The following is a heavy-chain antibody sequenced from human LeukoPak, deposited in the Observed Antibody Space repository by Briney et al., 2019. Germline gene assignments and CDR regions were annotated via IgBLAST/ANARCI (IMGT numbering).Heavy chain of an antibody. Sequence: GGSLRLSCAASGFTLSDYHMNWVRQAPGKGLEWLSSIATISHYIYYAGAVRGRFTISRDNAKNSLYLQMNSLRGEDTAVYYCARSGGPGTYHQLRYNWFDPWGQGTQVTLSA. D-gene: IGHD3-10*01. CDR1: GFTLSDYH. V-gene: IGHV3-21*01. CDR2: IATISHYI. J-gene: IGHJ5*02. CDR3: ARSGGPGTYHQLRYNWFDP.